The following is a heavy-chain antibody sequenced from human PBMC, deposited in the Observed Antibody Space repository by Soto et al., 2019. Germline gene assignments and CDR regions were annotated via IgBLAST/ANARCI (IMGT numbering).Heavy chain of an antibody. CDR2: IFSNDEK. J-gene: IGHJ3*02. Sequence: SGPTLVNPTETLTLTCTVSGFSLSNARMGVSWIRQPPGKALEWLAHIFSNDEKSYSTSLKSRLTITKDTSKNQVVLTMTNMDPVDTATYYCAHSTTVTTFSSAFDIWGQGTMVTVSS. V-gene: IGHV2-26*01. CDR3: AHSTTVTTFSSAFDI. CDR1: GFSLSNARMG. D-gene: IGHD4-17*01.